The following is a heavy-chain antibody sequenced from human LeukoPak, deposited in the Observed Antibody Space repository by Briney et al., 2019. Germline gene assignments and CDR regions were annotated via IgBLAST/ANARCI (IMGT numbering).Heavy chain of an antibody. Sequence: SETLSLTCTVSGGSISSGDYYWSWIRQPPGKGLEWIGYIYYSGSTYYNPSLKSRVTISVDTSKNQFSLKLSSVTAADTAVYYCARVARKQLVRGLLDYWGQGTLVTVSS. V-gene: IGHV4-30-4*01. CDR3: ARVARKQLVRGLLDY. D-gene: IGHD6-6*01. CDR2: IYYSGST. J-gene: IGHJ4*02. CDR1: GGSISSGDYY.